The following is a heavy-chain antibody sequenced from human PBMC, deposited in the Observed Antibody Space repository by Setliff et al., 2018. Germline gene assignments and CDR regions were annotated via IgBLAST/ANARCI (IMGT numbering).Heavy chain of an antibody. Sequence: LSLTCTVSGGSISSYYWSWIRQPPGKGLECIGEIIHSGSTNYNPSLKSRVTISMDTSKNQFSLRVSSVTAADTAVYYCARSFSRREKFLLDYWGQGALVTVSS. J-gene: IGHJ4*02. V-gene: IGHV4-34*12. CDR1: GGSISSYY. CDR3: ARSFSRREKFLLDY. CDR2: IIHSGST.